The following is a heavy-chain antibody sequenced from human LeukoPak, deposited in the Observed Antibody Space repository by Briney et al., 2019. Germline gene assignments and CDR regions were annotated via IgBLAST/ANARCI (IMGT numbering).Heavy chain of an antibody. J-gene: IGHJ1*01. CDR3: ASGRLRYFDWQPGGH. CDR2: ISGSGGST. D-gene: IGHD3-9*01. V-gene: IGHV3-23*01. CDR1: GFTFSSYA. Sequence: PGGSLRLSCAASGFTFSSYAMSWVRQAPGKGLEWVSAISGSGGSTYYADSVKGRFTISRDNAKNSLYLQMNSLRAEDTAVYYCASGRLRYFDWQPGGHWGQGTLVTVSS.